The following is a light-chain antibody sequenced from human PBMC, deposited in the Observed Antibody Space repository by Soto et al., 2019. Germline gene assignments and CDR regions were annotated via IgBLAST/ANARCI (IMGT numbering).Light chain of an antibody. J-gene: IGKJ5*01. Sequence: EFPFALTPVPLFFTLGERYFVSCRSSQRSISRDLTWYQQKPCQAPRLFIASSASMATGSPDRFSGSGSVTDFPLTISRLEPEDFAVYYCQQYGSAPSTFGQGTRLEIK. CDR3: QQYGSAPST. CDR2: SSA. V-gene: IGKV3-20*01. CDR1: QRSISRD.